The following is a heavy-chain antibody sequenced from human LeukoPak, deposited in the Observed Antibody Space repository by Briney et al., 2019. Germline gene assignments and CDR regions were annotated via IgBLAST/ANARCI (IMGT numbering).Heavy chain of an antibody. J-gene: IGHJ3*02. D-gene: IGHD3-3*01. CDR2: IYYSGST. V-gene: IGHV4-59*01. CDR3: AIDRPRDFWSGYYAPVAFDI. CDR1: GGPISSYY. Sequence: SETLSLTCTVSGGPISSYYWSWIRQPPGKGLEWIGYIYYSGSTNYNPSLKRRVTISVDTSKNQFSLKLSSVTAADTAVYYCAIDRPRDFWSGYYAPVAFDIWGQGTMVTVSS.